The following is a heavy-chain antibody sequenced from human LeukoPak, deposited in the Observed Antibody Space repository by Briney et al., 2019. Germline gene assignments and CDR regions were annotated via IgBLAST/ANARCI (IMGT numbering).Heavy chain of an antibody. CDR1: GFTFSTYW. J-gene: IGHJ4*02. CDR3: ARDRNYYYDSSGYGNFDY. CDR2: IKEDGSEK. Sequence: PGGSLRLSCAASGFTFSTYWMSWVRQAPGKGLEWVANIKEDGSEKYYVDSVKGRFTFSRDNAKNSLYLQMNSLRVEDTAVYYCARDRNYYYDSSGYGNFDYWGQGTLVTVSS. V-gene: IGHV3-7*01. D-gene: IGHD3-22*01.